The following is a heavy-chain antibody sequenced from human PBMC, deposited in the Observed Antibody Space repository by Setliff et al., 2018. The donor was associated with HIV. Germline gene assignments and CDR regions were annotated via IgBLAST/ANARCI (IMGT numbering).Heavy chain of an antibody. V-gene: IGHV3-48*03. CDR2: IRGSGGDI. J-gene: IGHJ2*01. Sequence: GGSLRLSCAASGFIFSRYEMTWVRQAPGKGLEWIAFIRGSGGDIYYADSVKGRFTISRDNGKNSLWLQMNRLRVEGTAIYYCAREGTRDNGYSYDLWGRGTLVTVSS. D-gene: IGHD2-2*03. CDR1: GFIFSRYE. CDR3: AREGTRDNGYSYDL.